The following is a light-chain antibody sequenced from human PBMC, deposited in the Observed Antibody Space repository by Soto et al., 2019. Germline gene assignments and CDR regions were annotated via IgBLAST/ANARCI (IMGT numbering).Light chain of an antibody. CDR2: AAS. CDR1: QGIGNY. Sequence: DIQMTQSPSSLSASIGDRVTITCRASQGIGNYLARYQQKPGKVPKLLIYAASSLQSGVPSRFSGSGSGTDFTLTIRGLQPEDVATYYCQKYNGALWAFGQGTKVEVK. J-gene: IGKJ1*01. CDR3: QKYNGALWA. V-gene: IGKV1-27*01.